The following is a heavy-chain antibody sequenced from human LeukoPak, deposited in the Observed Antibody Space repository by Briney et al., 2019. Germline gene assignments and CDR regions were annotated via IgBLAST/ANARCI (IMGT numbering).Heavy chain of an antibody. V-gene: IGHV4-38-2*01. CDR3: ASTNWNYRVY. CDR1: GYSISSGYY. J-gene: IGHJ4*02. D-gene: IGHD1-7*01. CDR2: IYHSGST. Sequence: ASETLSLTCAVSGYSISSGYYWGWIRPPPGKGLEWIGSIYHSGSTYYNPSLKSRVTISVDTSKNHFSLKLSSVTAADTAVYYCASTNWNYRVYWGQGTLVTVSS.